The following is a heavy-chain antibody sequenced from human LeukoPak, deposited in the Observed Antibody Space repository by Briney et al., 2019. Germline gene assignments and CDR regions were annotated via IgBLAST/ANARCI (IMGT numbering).Heavy chain of an antibody. D-gene: IGHD1-26*01. CDR1: GFTFGYYA. Sequence: GGSLRLSCTASGFTFGYYAISWVRQAPGKGLEWVGFIRNKAYRGTTEYAASVKGRLTISRDDSKSIAYLQMNSLKTEDTAVYYCTRGEWELRNWGQGTLVTVSS. CDR2: IRNKAYRGTT. CDR3: TRGEWELRN. J-gene: IGHJ4*02. V-gene: IGHV3-49*04.